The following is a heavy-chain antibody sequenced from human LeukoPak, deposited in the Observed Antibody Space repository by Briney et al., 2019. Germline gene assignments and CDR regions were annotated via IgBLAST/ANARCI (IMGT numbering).Heavy chain of an antibody. J-gene: IGHJ4*02. Sequence: GGSLRLSCAASGFTFDDYAMHWVRQAPEKGLEWVSGISWNSGSIGYADSVKGRFTISRDNAKNSLYLQMNSLRAEDTALYYCAKGLAARPASPLDYWGQGTLVTVSS. CDR1: GFTFDDYA. D-gene: IGHD6-6*01. V-gene: IGHV3-9*01. CDR2: ISWNSGSI. CDR3: AKGLAARPASPLDY.